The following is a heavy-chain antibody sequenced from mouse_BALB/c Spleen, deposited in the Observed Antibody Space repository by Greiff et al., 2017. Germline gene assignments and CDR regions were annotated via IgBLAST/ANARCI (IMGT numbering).Heavy chain of an antibody. V-gene: IGHV5-6-4*01. CDR2: ISSGGSYT. CDR3: TREGRGNWGYFDV. D-gene: IGHD4-1*01. J-gene: IGHJ1*01. CDR1: GFTFSSYT. Sequence: EVKVVESGGGLVKPGGSLKLSCAASGFTFSSYTMSWVRQTPEKRLEWVATISSGGSYTYYPDSVKGRFTISRDNAKNTLYLQMSSLKSEDTAMYYCTREGRGNWGYFDVWGAGTTVTVSS.